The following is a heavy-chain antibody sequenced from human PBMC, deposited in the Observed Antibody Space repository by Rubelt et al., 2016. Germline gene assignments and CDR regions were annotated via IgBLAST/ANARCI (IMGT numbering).Heavy chain of an antibody. J-gene: IGHJ5*02. Sequence: QVQLQESGPGLVKPSETLSLTCTVSGGSVSSGSYYWSWIRQPPGKGLEWIGYIYYSGSTNYKPSLESRVTISVDTSKNQSSLKLSSVTAADTAVYYCVRAHQLPLFDPGGQGTLVTVSS. CDR1: GGSVSSGSYY. V-gene: IGHV4-61*01. CDR3: VRAHQLPLFDP. D-gene: IGHD2-2*01. CDR2: IYYSGST.